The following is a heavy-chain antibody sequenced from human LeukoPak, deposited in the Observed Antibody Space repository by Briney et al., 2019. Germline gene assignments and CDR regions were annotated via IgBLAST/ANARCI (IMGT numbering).Heavy chain of an antibody. J-gene: IGHJ5*02. D-gene: IGHD1-26*01. CDR2: IIPIFGTA. CDR1: GGTFSSYA. CDR3: ARAHEWELTQNRFDP. Sequence: ASVKVSCKASGGTFSSYAISWVRQAPGQGLEWMGGIIPIFGTANYAQKFQGRVTITADESTSTAYMELSSLRSEDTAVYYCARAHEWELTQNRFDPWGQGTLVTVSS. V-gene: IGHV1-69*13.